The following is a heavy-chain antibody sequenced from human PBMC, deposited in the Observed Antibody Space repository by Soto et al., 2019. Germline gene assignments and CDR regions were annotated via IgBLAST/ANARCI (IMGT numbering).Heavy chain of an antibody. V-gene: IGHV3-15*01. CDR3: AKGVGDSSGDYYYYYGMDV. Sequence: GGSLRLSCAASGFTFTNAWMSWVRQAPGKGLEWVGRIKNKADGGTTDYAAPVKGRCTISRDDSKDTLYLQMNSLRAEDTAVYYCAKGVGDSSGDYYYYYGMDVWGQGTTVTVSS. D-gene: IGHD2-21*01. J-gene: IGHJ6*02. CDR1: GFTFTNAW. CDR2: IKNKADGGTT.